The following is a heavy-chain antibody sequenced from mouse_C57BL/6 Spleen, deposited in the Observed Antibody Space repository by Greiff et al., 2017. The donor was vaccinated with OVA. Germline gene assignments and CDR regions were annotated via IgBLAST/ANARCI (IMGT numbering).Heavy chain of an antibody. J-gene: IGHJ1*03. D-gene: IGHD1-1*01. CDR2: ILPGSGST. CDR3: ASGGNYGSSYHWYFDV. Sequence: VQLQQSGAELMKPGASVKLSCKATGYTFTGYWIEWVKQRPGHGLEWIGEILPGSGSTNYNEKFKGKATFTADTSSNTAYMQLSSLTTEDSAIYYCASGGNYGSSYHWYFDVWGTGTTVTVSS. V-gene: IGHV1-9*01. CDR1: GYTFTGYW.